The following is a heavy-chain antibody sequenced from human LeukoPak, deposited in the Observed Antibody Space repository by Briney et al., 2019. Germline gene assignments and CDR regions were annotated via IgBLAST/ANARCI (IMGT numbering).Heavy chain of an antibody. Sequence: PGGSLRLSCAASGFTFSSYWMSWVRQAPGKGLEWVANIKQDGSEKYYVDSVKGRFTISRDNAKNSLYLQMNSLRAEDTAVYYCARDRKSTVTTSGLSWCFDYWGQGTLVTVSS. D-gene: IGHD4-17*01. CDR3: ARDRKSTVTTSGLSWCFDY. J-gene: IGHJ4*02. V-gene: IGHV3-7*01. CDR1: GFTFSSYW. CDR2: IKQDGSEK.